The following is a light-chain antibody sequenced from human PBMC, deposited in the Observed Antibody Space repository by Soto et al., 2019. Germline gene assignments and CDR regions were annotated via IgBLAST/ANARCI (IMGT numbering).Light chain of an antibody. Sequence: EIVLTQSPGTLSLSPGXRATLSCRASQSVSSSYLAWYQQKPGQAPRLLIYGASSRATGIPDRFSGSGSGTDFTLTISRLEPEDFAVYYCQQYGSSPWITFGQGTRLEIK. CDR2: GAS. CDR1: QSVSSSY. CDR3: QQYGSSPWIT. J-gene: IGKJ5*01. V-gene: IGKV3-20*01.